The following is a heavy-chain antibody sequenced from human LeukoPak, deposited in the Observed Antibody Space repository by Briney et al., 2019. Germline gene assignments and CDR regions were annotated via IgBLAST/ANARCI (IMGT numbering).Heavy chain of an antibody. CDR3: ARGAGYSSGWLVPVPPYYFDY. CDR1: GFTFSSYS. D-gene: IGHD6-19*01. CDR2: ISSSSSYI. V-gene: IGHV3-21*01. J-gene: IGHJ4*02. Sequence: PGGSLRLSCAASGFTFSSYSMNWVRQAPGKGLEWVSSISSSSSYIYYADSVKGRFTISRDNAKNSLYLQMNSLRAEDTAVYYCARGAGYSSGWLVPVPPYYFDYWGQGTLVTVSS.